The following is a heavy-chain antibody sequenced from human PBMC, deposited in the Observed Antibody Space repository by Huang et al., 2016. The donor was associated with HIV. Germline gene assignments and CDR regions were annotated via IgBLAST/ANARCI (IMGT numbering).Heavy chain of an antibody. CDR2: INPLGSP. V-gene: IGHV4-34*02. J-gene: IGHJ5*02. Sequence: QVHLQQWGAGLLKSAETLSLTCAVYGGSLSGYYWSWLRQTPGKGLEWIGEINPLGSPNYNPSLKSRVSISMDGSKKQFSLKLRSMSDADTAVYFCARDATKNPRGWFDPWGQGTLVTVSS. CDR3: ARDATKNPRGWFDP. D-gene: IGHD3-10*01. CDR1: GGSLSGYY.